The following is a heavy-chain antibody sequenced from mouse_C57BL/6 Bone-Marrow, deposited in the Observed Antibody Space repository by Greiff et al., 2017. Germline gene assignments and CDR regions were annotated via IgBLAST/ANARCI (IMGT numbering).Heavy chain of an antibody. CDR1: GYTFTSYD. CDR3: ARGARDYAMDY. CDR2: IYPRDGST. D-gene: IGHD3-1*01. J-gene: IGHJ4*01. V-gene: IGHV1-85*01. Sequence: QVQLQQSGPELVKPGASVKLSCKASGYTFTSYDINWVKQRPGQGLEWIGWIYPRDGSTKYNEKFTGKATLTVDTSSSTAYMELHSLTSEDSAVYFCARGARDYAMDYWGQGTSVTVSS.